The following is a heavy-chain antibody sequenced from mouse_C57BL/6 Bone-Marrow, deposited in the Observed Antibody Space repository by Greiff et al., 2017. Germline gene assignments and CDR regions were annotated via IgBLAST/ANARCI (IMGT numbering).Heavy chain of an antibody. CDR2: IHPNSGST. D-gene: IGHD2-3*01. CDR3: ARWGYDYAMDY. Sequence: VQLQQSGAELVKPGASVKLSCKASGYTFTSYWMHWVKQRPGQGLEWIGMIHPNSGSTNYNEKFKSKATLTVDKSSSTAYMQLSSLTSEDSAVYYCARWGYDYAMDYWGQGTSVTVSS. J-gene: IGHJ4*01. V-gene: IGHV1-64*01. CDR1: GYTFTSYW.